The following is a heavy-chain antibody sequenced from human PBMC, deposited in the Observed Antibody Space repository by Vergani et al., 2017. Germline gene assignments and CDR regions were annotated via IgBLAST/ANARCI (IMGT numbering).Heavy chain of an antibody. CDR3: ASGVTAYYFDY. D-gene: IGHD5-18*01. CDR2: IYNSGST. J-gene: IGHJ4*02. Sequence: QVQLQESGPGLVKPSETLSLTCAVSGYSISSDYYWGWIRQPPGKGLEWIGSIYNSGSTYYNPSLKSRVTISVDTSKNQFSLKLSSVTAADTAVYYCASGVTAYYFDYWGQGTLVTVSS. CDR1: GYSISSDYY. V-gene: IGHV4-38-2*01.